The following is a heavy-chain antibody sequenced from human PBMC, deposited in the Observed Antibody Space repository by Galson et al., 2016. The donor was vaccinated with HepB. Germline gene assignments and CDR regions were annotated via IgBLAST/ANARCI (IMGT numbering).Heavy chain of an antibody. CDR3: ARALGMAQN. J-gene: IGHJ4*02. Sequence: SLRLSCAASGFTLSDFYMSWIRQAPGKGPEWVSYISGSGSDIYYSDSVKGRFTISRDNADESLFLQMHSLRADDTAVYYCARALGMAQNWGQGTLVNVSS. CDR1: GFTLSDFY. CDR2: ISGSGSDI. V-gene: IGHV3-11*04. D-gene: IGHD3-16*01.